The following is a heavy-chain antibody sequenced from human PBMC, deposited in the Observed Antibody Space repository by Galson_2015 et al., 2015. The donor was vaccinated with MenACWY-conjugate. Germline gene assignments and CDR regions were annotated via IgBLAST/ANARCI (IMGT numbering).Heavy chain of an antibody. D-gene: IGHD1-26*01. J-gene: IGHJ4*02. CDR3: ASGSGSYGEEFDY. Sequence: CAISGDSVSSNSVVWNWIRQSPSRGLEWLGRTYYRSKWYYDYAVSMKSRMTINPDTSKNQFSLQLKSVTPEDTAVYYCASGSGSYGEEFDYWGQGSLVTVSS. CDR1: GDSVSSNSVV. V-gene: IGHV6-1*01. CDR2: TYYRSKWYY.